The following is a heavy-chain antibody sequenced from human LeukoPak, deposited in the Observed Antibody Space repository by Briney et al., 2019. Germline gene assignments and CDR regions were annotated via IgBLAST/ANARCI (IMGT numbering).Heavy chain of an antibody. J-gene: IGHJ4*02. CDR1: GGSISSSSYY. D-gene: IGHD3-9*01. V-gene: IGHV4-39*01. CDR3: ASSVSRYFDV. CDR2: IYYSGST. Sequence: SETLSLTCTDSGGSISSSSYYWGWIRQPPGKGLEWIGSIYYSGSTYYNPSLKSRVTISVDTSKNQFSLKLSSVTAADTAVYYCASSVSRYFDVWGQGTLVTVSS.